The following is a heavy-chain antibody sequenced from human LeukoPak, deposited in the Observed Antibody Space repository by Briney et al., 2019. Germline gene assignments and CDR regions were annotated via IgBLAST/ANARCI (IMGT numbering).Heavy chain of an antibody. CDR2: INQNGGEK. CDR3: ARGIGWFED. D-gene: IGHD2-15*01. Sequence: GGSLRLSCAASGFTFSNSGIHWVRHAPGKGLEWVANINQNGGEKEYVDSVKGRFTISRDNAKNSLFLQMNSLRAEDTAVYYCARGIGWFEDWGQGALVTVSS. J-gene: IGHJ5*02. V-gene: IGHV3-7*05. CDR1: GFTFSNSG.